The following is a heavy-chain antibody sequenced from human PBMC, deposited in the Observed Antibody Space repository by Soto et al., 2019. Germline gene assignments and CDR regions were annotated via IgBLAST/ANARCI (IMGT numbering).Heavy chain of an antibody. CDR2: INPNGGGT. J-gene: IGHJ4*02. CDR3: ARARDSSGWYYFDY. V-gene: IGHV1-2*02. Sequence: ASVKVSCKASGYTFTGYYMHWVRQAPGQGLEWMGWINPNGGGTNYAQKFQGRVTMTRDTSISTAYMELSRLRSDDTAVYYCARARDSSGWYYFDYWGQGTLVTVSS. CDR1: GYTFTGYY. D-gene: IGHD6-19*01.